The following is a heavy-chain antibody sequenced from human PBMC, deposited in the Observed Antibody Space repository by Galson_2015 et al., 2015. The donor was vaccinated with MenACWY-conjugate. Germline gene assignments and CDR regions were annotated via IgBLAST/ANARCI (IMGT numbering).Heavy chain of an antibody. CDR2: IRSKTNGYAT. V-gene: IGHV3-73*01. CDR1: GFSFSDSA. D-gene: IGHD2-21*02. Sequence: SLRLSCAASGFSFSDSAMYWVRQASGKGLEWVGRIRSKTNGYATAYAASVKGRFTISRDDSKNTAYLQMNSLNTEDTAVYYCSGLNGDAGFDYWGQGTLVTVSS. CDR3: SGLNGDAGFDY. J-gene: IGHJ4*02.